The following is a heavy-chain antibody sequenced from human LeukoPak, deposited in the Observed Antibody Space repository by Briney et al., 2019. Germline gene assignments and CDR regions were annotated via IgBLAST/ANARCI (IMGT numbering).Heavy chain of an antibody. D-gene: IGHD3-22*01. CDR3: ARVGDYYDSRGYFDY. CDR2: ISYDGSNK. Sequence: PGGSLRLSCAASGFIFSNYAMHWVRQAPGKGLEWVAVISYDGSNKNYADSVKGRFTISRDNSKNTLYLQMNSLRAEDTAVYYCARVGDYYDSRGYFDYRGQGTLVTVSS. J-gene: IGHJ4*02. V-gene: IGHV3-30-3*01. CDR1: GFIFSNYA.